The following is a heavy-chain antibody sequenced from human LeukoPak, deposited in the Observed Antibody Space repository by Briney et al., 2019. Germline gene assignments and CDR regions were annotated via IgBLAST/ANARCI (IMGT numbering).Heavy chain of an antibody. Sequence: GGSLRLSCAASGFTFSSYAMHWVRQAPGKGLEWVAVISYDGSNKYYADPVKGRFTISRDNSKNTLYLQMNSLRAEDTAVYYCARVVGYYGSGRYCFDSWGQGTLVTVSS. CDR2: ISYDGSNK. D-gene: IGHD3-10*01. CDR3: ARVVGYYGSGRYCFDS. J-gene: IGHJ4*02. V-gene: IGHV3-30-3*01. CDR1: GFTFSSYA.